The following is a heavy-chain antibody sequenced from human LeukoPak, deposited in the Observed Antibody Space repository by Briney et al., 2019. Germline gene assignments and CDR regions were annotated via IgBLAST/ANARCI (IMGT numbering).Heavy chain of an antibody. V-gene: IGHV3-30*15. Sequence: GGSLRLSCAASGFTFSSYAMHWVRQAPGKGLEWVAVISYDGNNKYYADSVKGRFTISRDNSKNTLYLQMSSLRVEDTAVYYCARDGVEMATAGGHWGQGTLVTVSS. CDR1: GFTFSSYA. J-gene: IGHJ4*02. D-gene: IGHD5-24*01. CDR2: ISYDGNNK. CDR3: ARDGVEMATAGGH.